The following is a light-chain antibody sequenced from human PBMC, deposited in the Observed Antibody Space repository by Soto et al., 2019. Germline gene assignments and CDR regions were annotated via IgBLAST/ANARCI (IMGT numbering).Light chain of an antibody. CDR2: AAS. Sequence: ETVLTQSPGSVSLSPGDRATLPCRASQSVSSNKLAWYQQKPGQAPRLLIYAASSRATGIPDRFSGSGSGTDFTLTINRLEPEDFAVYYCQQYSSLPHTFGQGTKLEVK. CDR3: QQYSSLPHT. CDR1: QSVSSNK. V-gene: IGKV3-20*01. J-gene: IGKJ2*01.